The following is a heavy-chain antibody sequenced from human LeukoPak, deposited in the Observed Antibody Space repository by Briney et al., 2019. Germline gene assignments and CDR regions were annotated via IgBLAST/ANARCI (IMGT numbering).Heavy chain of an antibody. D-gene: IGHD5-24*01. CDR2: INWKTGNG. J-gene: IGHJ2*01. CDR3: TRRAARWQFDL. Sequence: GGSLRLSCAVSGFNFDDYAMHWDRQAPGRGLEWVSGINWKTGNGIYADSVKGRFTISRDNAKNSLYLQMSRLRAEDTALYYCTRRAARWQFDLWGRGTLLTVSS. CDR1: GFNFDDYA. V-gene: IGHV3-9*01.